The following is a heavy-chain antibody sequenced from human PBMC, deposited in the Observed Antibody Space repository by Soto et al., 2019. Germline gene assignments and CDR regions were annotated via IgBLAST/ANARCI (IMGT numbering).Heavy chain of an antibody. CDR3: ARACVTMIVGNFWDY. J-gene: IGHJ4*02. V-gene: IGHV3-74*01. CDR2: INSDGSST. Sequence: EVQLVESGGGLVQPGGSLRLSCAASGFTFSSYWMHWVRQAPGKGLVWVSRINSDGSSTNYADSVKGRFTISRDNAKNTLYLQMHSLRAEDTAVYYCARACVTMIVGNFWDYWGQGTLVTVSS. D-gene: IGHD3-22*01. CDR1: GFTFSSYW.